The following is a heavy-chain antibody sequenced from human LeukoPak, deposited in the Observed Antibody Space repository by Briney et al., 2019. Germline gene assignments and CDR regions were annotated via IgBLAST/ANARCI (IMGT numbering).Heavy chain of an antibody. CDR2: ISTSGST. D-gene: IGHD2-21*01. Sequence: IPSETLSLTCTVSGASISNYYWSWIRQPAGKGLEWIGRISTSGSTNYNPSLKSRVTMSVDTSKNQFSLKLSSVTAADTAVYYCARDLMGYGILWYNGWFDPWGQGTLVTVSS. CDR3: ARDLMGYGILWYNGWFDP. J-gene: IGHJ5*02. CDR1: GASISNYY. V-gene: IGHV4-4*07.